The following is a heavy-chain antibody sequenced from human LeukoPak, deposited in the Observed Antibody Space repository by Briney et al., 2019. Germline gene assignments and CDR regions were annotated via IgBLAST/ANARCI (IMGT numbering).Heavy chain of an antibody. CDR2: IYSGGST. CDR1: GFTVSSNY. Sequence: GGSLRLSCAASGFTVSSNYMSWVRQVPGKGLEWVSVIYSGGSTYYADSVKGRFTISRDNSKNTLYLQMNNLRAEDTAVYYCASGSGSYRTPYYYMDVWGKGTTVTVSS. D-gene: IGHD3-10*01. CDR3: ASGSGSYRTPYYYMDV. J-gene: IGHJ6*03. V-gene: IGHV3-53*01.